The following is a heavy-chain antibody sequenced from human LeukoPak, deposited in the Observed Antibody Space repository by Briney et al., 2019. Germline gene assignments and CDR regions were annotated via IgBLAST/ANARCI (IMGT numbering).Heavy chain of an antibody. CDR3: ARVQLAVDVHFDY. J-gene: IGHJ4*02. V-gene: IGHV4-34*01. CDR2: INHSGST. CDR1: GGSFSGYY. D-gene: IGHD6-19*01. Sequence: SETLSLTCAVYGGSFSGYYWSWIRQPPGKGLEWIGEINHSGSTNYNPSLKSRVTISVDTSKNQFSLKLSSVTAADTAVYYCARVQLAVDVHFDYWGQGTLVTVSS.